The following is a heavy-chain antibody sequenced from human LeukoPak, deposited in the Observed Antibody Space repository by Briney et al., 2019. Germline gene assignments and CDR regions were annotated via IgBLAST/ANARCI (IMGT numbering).Heavy chain of an antibody. V-gene: IGHV2-5*02. D-gene: IGHD1-1*01. Sequence: SGPTLVKPTQTLTLTCNFSGFSLSTNEVGVGWIRQPPGKALEWLAVIYWDDVKRDRPSLRSRLTVTKDTSKNQVVLTMTNVDPVDTATYYCAHAYTPSGTWGYFDYWGQGTLVTVSS. CDR2: IYWDDVK. CDR3: AHAYTPSGTWGYFDY. CDR1: GFSLSTNEVG. J-gene: IGHJ4*02.